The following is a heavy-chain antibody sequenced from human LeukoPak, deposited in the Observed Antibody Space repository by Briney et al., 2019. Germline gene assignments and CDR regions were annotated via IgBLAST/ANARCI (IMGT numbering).Heavy chain of an antibody. CDR1: GFTFSSYW. V-gene: IGHV3-7*01. D-gene: IGHD4-23*01. J-gene: IGHJ6*03. CDR2: IKQDGSEK. CDR3: ARDNSLIYLVYYYYYMDV. Sequence: QPGGSLRLSCAASGFTFSSYWMSWVRQAPGKGLEWVANIKQDGSEKYYVDSVKGRFTISRDSAKSSLYLQMNSLRAEDTAVYYCARDNSLIYLVYYYYYMDVWGKGTMVTVSS.